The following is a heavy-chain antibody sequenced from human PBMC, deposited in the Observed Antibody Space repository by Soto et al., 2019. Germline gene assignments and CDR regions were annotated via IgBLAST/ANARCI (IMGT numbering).Heavy chain of an antibody. CDR3: AKDIGLGSGWYGFFDY. Sequence: GGSLRLSCAASGFTFDDYTMHWVRQAPGKGLEWVSLISWDGGSTYYADSVKGRFTISRDNSKNSLYLQMNSLRTEDTALYYCAKDIGLGSGWYGFFDYWGQGTLVTVSS. CDR1: GFTFDDYT. V-gene: IGHV3-43*01. D-gene: IGHD6-19*01. J-gene: IGHJ4*02. CDR2: ISWDGGST.